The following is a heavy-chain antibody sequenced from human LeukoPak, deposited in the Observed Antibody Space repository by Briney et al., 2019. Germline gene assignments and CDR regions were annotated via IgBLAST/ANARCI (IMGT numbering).Heavy chain of an antibody. CDR3: ARDLSVNAFDI. D-gene: IGHD2/OR15-2a*01. CDR2: MHGSGSP. J-gene: IGHJ3*02. Sequence: PSETLSLTCTVSGASVRSDHWNWIRQPPGKGLEWIAYMHGSGSPNYNPSLASRLTLSVDATENLLSLKLTSVTAADTAVYFCARDLSVNAFDIWVQGTLVTVSS. CDR1: GASVRSDH. V-gene: IGHV4-59*02.